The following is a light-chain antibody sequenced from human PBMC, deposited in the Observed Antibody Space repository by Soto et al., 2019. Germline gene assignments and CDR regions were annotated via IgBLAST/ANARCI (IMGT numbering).Light chain of an antibody. V-gene: IGLV2-14*01. CDR3: SSYTSSSTLYV. J-gene: IGLJ1*01. CDR2: DVS. Sequence: QSALTQPASVSGSPGQSITISCTGTSSDVGGYNYGSWYQQHPGKAPKLMIYDVSNRPSGVSNRFSGSKSGNTASLTISGLQAEDEADYYCSSYTSSSTLYVFGIGTKLTVL. CDR1: SSDVGGYNY.